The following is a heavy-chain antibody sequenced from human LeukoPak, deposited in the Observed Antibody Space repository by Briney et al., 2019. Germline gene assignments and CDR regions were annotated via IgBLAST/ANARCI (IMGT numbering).Heavy chain of an antibody. Sequence: GGSLTLSCAASDFSLSRYWMTWVRQAPGRGLEWVANINENGGDKDYGDSVKGRFSISRDNAENSLFPQMNNLRVEDSAVYYCARGGTGSSKYWVFWGQGTLVTVSS. V-gene: IGHV3-7*01. CDR3: ARGGTGSSKYWVF. CDR2: INENGGDK. J-gene: IGHJ4*02. CDR1: DFSLSRYW. D-gene: IGHD1-1*01.